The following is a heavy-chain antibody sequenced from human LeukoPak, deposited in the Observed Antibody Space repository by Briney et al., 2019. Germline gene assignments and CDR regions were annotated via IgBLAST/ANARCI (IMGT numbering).Heavy chain of an antibody. D-gene: IGHD1-26*01. Sequence: PGGSLRLSCAASGFTFSSYSMNWVRQAPGKGLEWVSSISSSSSYIYYADSVKGRFTISRDNAKNSLYLQMNSLRAEDTAVYYCARSHLLVGADFDAFDIWGQGTMVTVSS. J-gene: IGHJ3*02. CDR3: ARSHLLVGADFDAFDI. V-gene: IGHV3-21*01. CDR1: GFTFSSYS. CDR2: ISSSSSYI.